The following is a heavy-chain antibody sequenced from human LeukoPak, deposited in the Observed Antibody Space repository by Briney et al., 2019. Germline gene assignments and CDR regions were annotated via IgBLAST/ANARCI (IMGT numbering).Heavy chain of an antibody. CDR2: INPNSGGT. V-gene: IGHV1-2*06. J-gene: IGHJ3*02. D-gene: IGHD6-19*01. CDR3: AIGAHSSGWYGGDAFDI. CDR1: GYTFTGYY. Sequence: ASVKVSCKASGYTFTGYYMHSVRQAPGQGLEWMGRINPNSGGTNYAQKFQGRVAMTRDTSISTAYMELSRLRSDDTAVYYCAIGAHSSGWYGGDAFDIWGQGTMVTVSS.